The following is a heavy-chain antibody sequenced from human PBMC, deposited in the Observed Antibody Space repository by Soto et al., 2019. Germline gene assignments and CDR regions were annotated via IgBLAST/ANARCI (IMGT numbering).Heavy chain of an antibody. Sequence: PSETLSLTCTVSGGSISSYYWSWIRQPPGKGLEWIGYIYHSGSTYYNPSLKSRVTISVDRSKNQFSLKLSSVTAADTAVYYCARVPDRWGQETLVTVSS. CDR1: GGSISSYY. J-gene: IGHJ5*02. CDR2: IYHSGST. D-gene: IGHD2-2*01. CDR3: ARVPDR. V-gene: IGHV4-59*12.